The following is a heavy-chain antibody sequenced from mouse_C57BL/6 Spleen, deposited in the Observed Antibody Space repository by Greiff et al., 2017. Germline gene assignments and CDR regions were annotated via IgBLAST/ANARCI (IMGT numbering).Heavy chain of an antibody. CDR3: ARGGVYAMDY. CDR1: GYTFTSYW. J-gene: IGHJ4*01. CDR2: IDPSDIYT. Sequence: QVQLQQPGAELVRPGTSVKLSCQASGYTFTSYWMHWVKQRPGQGLEWIGVIDPSDIYTNYNQKFKGKATLTVDTSSSTAYMQLSSLTSEDSAVYYCARGGVYAMDYWGQGTSVTVSS. V-gene: IGHV1-59*01.